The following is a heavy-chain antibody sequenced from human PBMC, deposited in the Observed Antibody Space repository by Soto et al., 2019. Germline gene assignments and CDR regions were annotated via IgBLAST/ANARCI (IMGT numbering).Heavy chain of an antibody. Sequence: ASVKVSCKASGGTFSSYAISWVRQAPGQGLAWMGGIIPIFGTANYAQKFQGRVTITADESTSTAYMELSSLRSEDTAVYYCARDGPYYYDSSGYYYDAFDIWGQGTMVTVSS. J-gene: IGHJ3*02. V-gene: IGHV1-69*13. D-gene: IGHD3-22*01. CDR1: GGTFSSYA. CDR2: IIPIFGTA. CDR3: ARDGPYYYDSSGYYYDAFDI.